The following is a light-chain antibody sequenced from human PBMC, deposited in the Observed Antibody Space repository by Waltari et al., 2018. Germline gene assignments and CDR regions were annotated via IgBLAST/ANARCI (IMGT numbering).Light chain of an antibody. CDR1: QSISSY. CDR3: QQSYSTPPT. CDR2: AAS. J-gene: IGKJ4*01. V-gene: IGKV1-39*01. Sequence: DIQMTQSPSSLSASVGDRVTITCRASQSISSYLNWYQQKPGKAPKPLIYAASNLQSGVPSRFSGSGSGTDFTLTISSLQPEDFATYYCQQSYSTPPTFGGGTKVEIK.